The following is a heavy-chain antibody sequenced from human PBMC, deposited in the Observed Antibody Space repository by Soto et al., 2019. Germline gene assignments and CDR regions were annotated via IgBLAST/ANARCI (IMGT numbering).Heavy chain of an antibody. J-gene: IGHJ3*02. CDR3: ATNYGSGSYGVFDI. CDR1: GVTFSSYG. V-gene: IGHV3-30*03. D-gene: IGHD3-10*01. Sequence: GGSLRLSSAASGVTFSSYGMHWVRQAPGKGLEWVAVISYDGSNKYYADSVKGRFTISRDNSKNTLYLQMNSLRAEDTAVYYCATNYGSGSYGVFDIWGQGTMVTVSS. CDR2: ISYDGSNK.